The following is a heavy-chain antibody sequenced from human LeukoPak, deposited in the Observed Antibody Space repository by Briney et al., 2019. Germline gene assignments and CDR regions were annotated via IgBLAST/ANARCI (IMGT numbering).Heavy chain of an antibody. CDR1: GGSISGYY. V-gene: IGHV4-59*01. Sequence: SETLSLTCTVSGGSISGYYWTWIRQPPGKGLEWIGQIHYSGKADYNPSLRSRITISVDTSKNQMSLKLSSVTAADTAVYYCARFGVYYDMGVWGQGTTVTVS. CDR3: ARFGVYYDMGV. CDR2: IHYSGKA. D-gene: IGHD3-16*01. J-gene: IGHJ6*02.